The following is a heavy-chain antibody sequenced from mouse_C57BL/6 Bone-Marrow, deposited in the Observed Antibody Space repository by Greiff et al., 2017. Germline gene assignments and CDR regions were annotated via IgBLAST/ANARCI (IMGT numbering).Heavy chain of an antibody. CDR1: GYTFTSYW. CDR3: AIYYGSSPYWYFDV. Sequence: VQLQQPGAELVRPGSSVKLSCKASGYTFTSYWMHWVKQRPIQGLEWIGNIDPSDSETHYNQKFKDKATLTVDKSSSTAYMQLSSLTSEDSAVYYCAIYYGSSPYWYFDVWGTGTTVTVSS. D-gene: IGHD1-1*01. J-gene: IGHJ1*03. V-gene: IGHV1-52*01. CDR2: IDPSDSET.